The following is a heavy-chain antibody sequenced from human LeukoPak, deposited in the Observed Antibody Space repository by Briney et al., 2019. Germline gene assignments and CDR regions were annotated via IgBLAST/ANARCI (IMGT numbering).Heavy chain of an antibody. CDR2: IYPGGSDT. J-gene: IGHJ6*03. V-gene: IGHV5-51*01. D-gene: IGHD1-26*01. Sequence: GESLKISCEGSGYSFTTYWIGWVRQMPGKGLEWMGIIYPGGSDTRYSPSFQGQVTISADKSISTAYLQWSSLKASDTAMYYCARGGSYYYYYYYMDVWGKGTTVTVSS. CDR1: GYSFTTYW. CDR3: ARGGSYYYYYYYMDV.